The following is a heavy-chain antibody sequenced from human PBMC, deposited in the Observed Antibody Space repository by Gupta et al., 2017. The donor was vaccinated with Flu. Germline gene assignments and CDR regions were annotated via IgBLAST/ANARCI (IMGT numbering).Heavy chain of an antibody. V-gene: IGHV3-7*01. J-gene: IGHJ4*02. Sequence: EVQLVESGGGLVQPGGSLRLSCAASGFTFSTYWMSWVLQDRGKGLEWLANIKQDGSEKYDVDSVKGRFTISRDNAKNSLYLQMNSLRAEDTAVYYCAMTDGYSYFDYWGQGTLVTVSS. CDR2: IKQDGSEK. CDR3: AMTDGYSYFDY. D-gene: IGHD5-18*01. CDR1: GFTFSTYW.